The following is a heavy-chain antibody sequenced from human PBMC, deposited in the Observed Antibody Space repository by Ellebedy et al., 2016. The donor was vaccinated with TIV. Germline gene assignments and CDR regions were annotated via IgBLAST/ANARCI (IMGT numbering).Heavy chain of an antibody. CDR1: GFTFSSYA. CDR2: ISGSGGST. CDR3: AKGRIVLMYHYFDY. V-gene: IGHV3-23*01. Sequence: GGSLRLSXAASGFTFSSYAMSWVRQAPGKGLEWVSAISGSGGSTYYADSVKGRFTISRDNSKNTLYLQMNSLRAEDTAVYYCAKGRIVLMYHYFDYWGQGTLVTVSS. D-gene: IGHD2-8*01. J-gene: IGHJ4*02.